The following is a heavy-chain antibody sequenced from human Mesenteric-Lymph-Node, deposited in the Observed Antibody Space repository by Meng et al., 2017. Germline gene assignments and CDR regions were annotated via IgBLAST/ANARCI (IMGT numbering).Heavy chain of an antibody. CDR1: GFTFSSYA. D-gene: IGHD1-26*01. CDR3: ARDRGTYSYYYYGMDV. CDR2: ISGSGGST. J-gene: IGHJ6*02. Sequence: GESLKISCAASGFTFSSYAMSWVRQAPGKGLEWVSAISGSGGSTYYADSVKGRFTISRDNVKNSLYLQMNGLRAEDTAVYYCARDRGTYSYYYYGMDVWGPGTTVTVSS. V-gene: IGHV3-23*01.